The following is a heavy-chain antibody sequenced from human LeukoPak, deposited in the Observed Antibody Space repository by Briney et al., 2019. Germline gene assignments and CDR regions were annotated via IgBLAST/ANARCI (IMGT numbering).Heavy chain of an antibody. CDR2: ISSSSSYI. CDR3: ASRIATAGSVDY. V-gene: IGHV3-21*04. D-gene: IGHD6-13*01. CDR1: GFTFSSYS. J-gene: IGHJ4*02. Sequence: GGSLRLSCAASGFTFSSYSMNWVRQAPGKGLEWVSSISSSSSYIFCGVSVKGRFTISRDNAKNALHLQMNSLRAEDTAVYYCASRIATAGSVDYWGQGTLVTVSS.